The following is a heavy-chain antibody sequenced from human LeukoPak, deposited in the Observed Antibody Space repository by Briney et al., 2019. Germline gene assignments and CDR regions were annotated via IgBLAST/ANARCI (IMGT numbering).Heavy chain of an antibody. CDR2: IKEDGSEK. D-gene: IGHD3-22*01. V-gene: IGHV3-7*01. Sequence: GGSLRLSCAASGFTFSNYWMSWVRQAPGKGLEWVANIKEDGSEKYYVGSVKDRFTISRDNAKNSLSLQVNSLSAEDTAVYYCARPRSGYYEDYWGQGTLVTVSS. J-gene: IGHJ4*02. CDR1: GFTFSNYW. CDR3: ARPRSGYYEDY.